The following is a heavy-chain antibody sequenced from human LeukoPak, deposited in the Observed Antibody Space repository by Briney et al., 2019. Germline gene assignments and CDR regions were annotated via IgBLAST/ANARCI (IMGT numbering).Heavy chain of an antibody. D-gene: IGHD2-21*01. CDR3: ARMYCGGGKCYLSYFDY. CDR2: INKDGGEK. V-gene: IGHV3-7*04. J-gene: IGHJ4*02. Sequence: GGSLRLSCAGSGFTFSTYWMSWVRQAPGKGLEWVADINKDGGEKHYVDSVKGRFTISRDNAKDSLDLQLNSLRGEDTAVYYCARMYCGGGKCYLSYFDYWGQGTVVTVSS. CDR1: GFTFSTYW.